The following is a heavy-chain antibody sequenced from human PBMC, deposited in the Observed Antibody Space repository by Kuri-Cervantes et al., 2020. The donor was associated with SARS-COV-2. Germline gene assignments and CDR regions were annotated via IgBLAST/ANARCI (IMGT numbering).Heavy chain of an antibody. Sequence: SETLSLTCTVSGGSISSSSYYWGWIRQPPGKGLEWIGSIYYSGSTYYNPSPKSRVTISVDTSKNQFSLKLSSVTAADTAVYYCARSAFGATYYDFWSGFDYWGQGTLVTVSS. V-gene: IGHV4-39*01. CDR1: GGSISSSSYY. D-gene: IGHD3-3*01. CDR2: IYYSGST. J-gene: IGHJ4*02. CDR3: ARSAFGATYYDFWSGFDY.